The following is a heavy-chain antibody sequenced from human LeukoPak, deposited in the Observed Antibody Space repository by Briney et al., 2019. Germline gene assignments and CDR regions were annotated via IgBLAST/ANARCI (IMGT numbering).Heavy chain of an antibody. J-gene: IGHJ4*02. CDR3: VKDGPQTGYSTGWFDY. CDR1: GFTFSSYA. D-gene: IGHD6-19*01. V-gene: IGHV3-23*01. Sequence: PGGSLRLSCAASGFTFSSYAMSWVRQAPGKGLEWVSGISDSGSTTYHADSVKGRFTISRDNSKNTLYLQMNSLRAEDTAVYYCVKDGPQTGYSTGWFDYWGQGTLVTVSS. CDR2: ISDSGSTT.